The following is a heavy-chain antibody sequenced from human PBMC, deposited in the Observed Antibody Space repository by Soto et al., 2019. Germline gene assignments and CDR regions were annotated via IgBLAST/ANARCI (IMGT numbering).Heavy chain of an antibody. V-gene: IGHV3-21*01. CDR1: GFTFSSYS. CDR2: ISSSSSYI. Sequence: GSLRLSCAASGFTFSSYSMNWVRQAPGKGLEWVSSISSSSSYIYYADSVKGRFTISRDNAKNSLYLQMNSLRAEDTAVYYCARAIDSSGWPDAFDIWGQGTMVTVSS. J-gene: IGHJ3*02. D-gene: IGHD6-19*01. CDR3: ARAIDSSGWPDAFDI.